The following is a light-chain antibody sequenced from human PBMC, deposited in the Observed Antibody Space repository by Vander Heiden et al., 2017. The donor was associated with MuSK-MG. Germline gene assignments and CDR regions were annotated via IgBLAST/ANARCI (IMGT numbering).Light chain of an antibody. J-gene: IGKJ1*01. V-gene: IGKV1-5*03. CDR1: QSIRSW. CDR3: QEYNSYWT. Sequence: DIQMTQSPSTLSASIGDRVTITCRASQSIRSWLAWYQQKPGKAPKLLIYKASSLESGVPSRFSGSGSGTEFTLTISSLQPDDFATYYCQEYNSYWTIGQGTKVEIK. CDR2: KAS.